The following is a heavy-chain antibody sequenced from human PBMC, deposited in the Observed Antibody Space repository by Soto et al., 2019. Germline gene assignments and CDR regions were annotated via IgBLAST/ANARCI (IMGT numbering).Heavy chain of an antibody. V-gene: IGHV3-74*01. J-gene: IGHJ4*02. D-gene: IGHD3-3*01. CDR2: INSDGSST. CDR3: ARDGPEWLLYYYDY. CDR1: GFTYCSAG. Sequence: GGPPRSPCGASGFTYCSAGRHKVRNVQGKGLVWVSRINSDGSSTSYADSVKGRFTISRDNAKNTLYLQMNSLRAEDTAVYYCARDGPEWLLYYYDYWGQGTLVTVPS.